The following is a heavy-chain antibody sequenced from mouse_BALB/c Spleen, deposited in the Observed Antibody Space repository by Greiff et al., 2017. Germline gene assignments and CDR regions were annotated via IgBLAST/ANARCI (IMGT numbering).Heavy chain of an antibody. V-gene: IGHV1-54*01. CDR1: GYAFTNYL. CDR3: ARREVYYGSTDWYFDV. Sequence: ESGAELVRPGTSVKVSCKASGYAFTNYLIEWVKQRPGQGLEWIGVINPGSGGTNYNEKFKGKATLTADKSSSTAYMQLSSLTSDDSAVYFCARREVYYGSTDWYFDVWGAGTTVTVSS. D-gene: IGHD1-1*01. CDR2: INPGSGGT. J-gene: IGHJ1*01.